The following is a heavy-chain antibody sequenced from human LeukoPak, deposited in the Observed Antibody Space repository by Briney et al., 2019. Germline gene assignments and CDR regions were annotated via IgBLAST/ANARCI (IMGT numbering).Heavy chain of an antibody. CDR2: IYYSGST. CDR1: GGSISSYY. Sequence: PSETLSFTCTVSGGSISSYYWSWIRQPPGKGLEWIGYIYYSGSTNYNPSLKSRVTISVDTSKNQFSLKLNSVTAEDTAVYYCAKILVSSAAGWRSREDDAFDIWGQGTMVTVSS. D-gene: IGHD2-8*01. CDR3: AKILVSSAAGWRSREDDAFDI. J-gene: IGHJ3*02. V-gene: IGHV4-59*01.